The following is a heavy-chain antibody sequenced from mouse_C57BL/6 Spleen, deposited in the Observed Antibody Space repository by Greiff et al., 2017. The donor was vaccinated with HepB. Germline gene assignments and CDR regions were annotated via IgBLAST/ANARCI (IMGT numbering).Heavy chain of an antibody. J-gene: IGHJ3*01. CDR3: ARGSSAY. CDR1: GYTFTDYY. CDR2: INPNNGGT. Sequence: VQLKQSGPELVKPGASVKISCKASGYTFTDYYMNWVKQSHGKSLEWIGDINPNNGGTSYNQKFKGKATLTVDKSSSTAYMELRSLTSEDSAVYYCARGSSAYWGQGTLVTVSA. V-gene: IGHV1-26*01.